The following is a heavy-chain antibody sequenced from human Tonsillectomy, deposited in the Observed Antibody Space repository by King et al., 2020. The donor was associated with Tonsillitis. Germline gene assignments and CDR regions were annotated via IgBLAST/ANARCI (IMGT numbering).Heavy chain of an antibody. J-gene: IGHJ6*02. V-gene: IGHV4-4*07. D-gene: IGHD6-13*01. CDR2: IYTSGST. Sequence: VQLQESGPGLVKPSETLSLTCTVSGGSISSYYWSWIRQPAGKGLEWIGRIYTSGSTNYNPSLKSRVTMSVDTSKNQFSLKLSSVTAADTAVYYCARVYRSRWYYYYYGMDVWGQGTTVTVSS. CDR3: ARVYRSRWYYYYYGMDV. CDR1: GGSISSYY.